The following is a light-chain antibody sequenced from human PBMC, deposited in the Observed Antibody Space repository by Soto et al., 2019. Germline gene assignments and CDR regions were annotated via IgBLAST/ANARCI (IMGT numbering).Light chain of an antibody. V-gene: IGLV2-11*01. CDR2: DIN. CDR3: CSYAGNSYG. CDR1: SSDLGAYNS. J-gene: IGLJ1*01. Sequence: QSALTQPRSVSGSPGQSVTISCTGTSSDLGAYNSVSWHQQHPGRAPKLMIYDINKRPSGVADRFSGSKSGNTASLTISGLQAEDEADYYCCSYAGNSYGFGTGTKVTVL.